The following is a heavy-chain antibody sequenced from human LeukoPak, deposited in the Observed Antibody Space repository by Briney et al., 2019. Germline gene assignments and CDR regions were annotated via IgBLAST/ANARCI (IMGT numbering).Heavy chain of an antibody. J-gene: IGHJ4*02. CDR2: IGGSGGST. CDR1: GVTFSSYA. Sequence: PGGSLRLSCAASGVTFSSYAMSWVRQAPGKGLEWVSAIGGSGGSTYYADSVKGRFTISRDNSKNTLYLQMNSLRAEDTAVYYCAKDLGYCSGGSCYEGHYFDYWGQGTLVTVSS. V-gene: IGHV3-23*01. CDR3: AKDLGYCSGGSCYEGHYFDY. D-gene: IGHD2-15*01.